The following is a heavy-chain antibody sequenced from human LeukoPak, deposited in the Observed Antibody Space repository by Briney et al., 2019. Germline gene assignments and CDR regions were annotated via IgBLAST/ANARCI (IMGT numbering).Heavy chain of an antibody. J-gene: IGHJ3*01. V-gene: IGHV3-48*03. D-gene: IGHD1-26*01. Sequence: PGGSLRLSCAASGFTFSSYEMNWVRQAPGKGLEWVSYISSSGSTMYYADSVKGRFTISRDNAKNSLYLQMNSLRAEDTAVYYCARVVVGATPWGQGTMVTVSS. CDR2: ISSSGSTM. CDR3: ARVVVGATP. CDR1: GFTFSSYE.